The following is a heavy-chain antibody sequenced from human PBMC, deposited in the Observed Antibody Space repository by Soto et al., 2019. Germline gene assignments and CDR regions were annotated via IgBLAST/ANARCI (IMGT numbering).Heavy chain of an antibody. CDR3: ARHRSCSTDCYPDL. J-gene: IGHJ4*02. CDR2: IYPGDSDT. V-gene: IGHV5-51*01. CDR1: GNSFSSYW. D-gene: IGHD2-21*02. Sequence: PGASLKISCQSSGNSFSSYWIGWVRQMPGKGLEWMGIIYPGDSDTRYSPSFQGQVTISVNKSISTAYLQWASLKASDTAIYYCARHRSCSTDCYPDLWGQGTLVTVSS.